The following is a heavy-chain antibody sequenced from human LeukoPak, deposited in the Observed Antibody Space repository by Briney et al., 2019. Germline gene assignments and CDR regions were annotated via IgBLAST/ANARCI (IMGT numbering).Heavy chain of an antibody. CDR2: ISGSGGNT. CDR1: GLTFSSYA. CDR3: VRGGLYHYSGTSGDY. J-gene: IGHJ4*02. V-gene: IGHV3-23*01. D-gene: IGHD3-16*02. Sequence: PGGSLRLSCAASGLTFSSYAMNWVRQAPGKGLEWVSAISGSGGNTYYADSVKGRFTISRDNAKNSMYLQMNSLRAEDTAVYYCVRGGLYHYSGTSGDYWGQGTLVTVSS.